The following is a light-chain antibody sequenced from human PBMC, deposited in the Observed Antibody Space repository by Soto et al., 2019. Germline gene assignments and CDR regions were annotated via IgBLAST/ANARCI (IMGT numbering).Light chain of an antibody. Sequence: EVVMTRSPATLSVSPGGRVTLSCRASHSVRSNLAWYQQKPGQSPRLLIYGASTRATGIPARFSGSGSGTEFTLTISSLEPEDFAVYYCQQRSNWPVPSGQVTRLAIK. CDR2: GAS. CDR1: HSVRSN. V-gene: IGKV3-15*01. CDR3: QQRSNWPVP. J-gene: IGKJ5*01.